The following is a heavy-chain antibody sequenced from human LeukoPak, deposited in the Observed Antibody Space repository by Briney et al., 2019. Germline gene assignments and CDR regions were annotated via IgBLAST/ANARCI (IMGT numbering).Heavy chain of an antibody. D-gene: IGHD3-3*01. Sequence: SETLSLTCTVSGGSISSSSYYWGWIRQPPGKGLEWIGSIYYSGSTYYNPSLKSRVTISVDTSKNQFSLKLSSVTAADTAVYYCAGTIFGVVRYWGRGTLVTVSS. CDR3: AGTIFGVVRY. V-gene: IGHV4-39*01. CDR2: IYYSGST. J-gene: IGHJ4*02. CDR1: GGSISSSSYY.